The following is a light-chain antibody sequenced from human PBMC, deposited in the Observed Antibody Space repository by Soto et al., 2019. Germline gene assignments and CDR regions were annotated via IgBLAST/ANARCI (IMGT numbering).Light chain of an antibody. CDR1: RSDIGSYNY. CDR2: GVS. V-gene: IGLV2-14*01. CDR3: SSYAGSNNLGVV. Sequence: QSALTQPASVSGSPGQSITISCSGTRSDIGSYNYVAWYQQFPGKTPKILIYGVSNRPSGVSSRFSGSKSGNTASLTVSGLQAEDEADYYCSSYAGSNNLGVVFGGGTKVTVL. J-gene: IGLJ2*01.